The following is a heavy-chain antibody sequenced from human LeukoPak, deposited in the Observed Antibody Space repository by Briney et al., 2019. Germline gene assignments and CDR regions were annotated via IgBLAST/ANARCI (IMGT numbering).Heavy chain of an antibody. CDR3: TRGPLAAARNY. J-gene: IGHJ4*02. CDR1: GFTFGGYA. Sequence: GGSLRLSCTAAGFTFGGYAMSWFRQAPGKGLDGVGFIRSKAYGGTTEYAASVKGRFTISRDDSKSIAYLQMNSFKTEDTAVYYCTRGPLAAARNYWGQGTLVTVSS. D-gene: IGHD6-13*01. CDR2: IRSKAYGGTT. V-gene: IGHV3-49*03.